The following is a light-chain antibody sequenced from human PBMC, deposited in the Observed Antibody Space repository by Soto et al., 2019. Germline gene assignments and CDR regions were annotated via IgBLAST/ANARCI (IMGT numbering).Light chain of an antibody. Sequence: DIQMTQSPSSLSSSVGDRVTITCRASQNVNIHLAWYQQKPGKAPKLLIYDTSSLQSGVPSRFSGSGSGTDFTLTISNMQPEDFVDYYCQQSDRVPLTFGGGTKVEIK. J-gene: IGKJ4*02. CDR1: QNVNIH. V-gene: IGKV1-39*01. CDR3: QQSDRVPLT. CDR2: DTS.